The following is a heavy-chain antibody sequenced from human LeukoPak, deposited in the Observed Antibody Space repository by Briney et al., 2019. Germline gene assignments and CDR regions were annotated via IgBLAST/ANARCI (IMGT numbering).Heavy chain of an antibody. CDR1: GFTFSGSA. CDR2: IRSKANSYAT. J-gene: IGHJ6*04. D-gene: IGHD6-13*01. V-gene: IGHV3-73*01. Sequence: GGSLKLSCAASGFTFSGSAMHWVRQASGKGLEWVGRIRSKANSYATAYAASVKGRLTISRDDSKNTAYLQMNSLKTEDTAVYYCTRHAIIAAAGRLYYYGMDVWGKGTTVTVSS. CDR3: TRHAIIAAAGRLYYYGMDV.